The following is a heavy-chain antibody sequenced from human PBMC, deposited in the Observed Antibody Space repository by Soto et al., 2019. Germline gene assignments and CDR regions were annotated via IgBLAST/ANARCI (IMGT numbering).Heavy chain of an antibody. V-gene: IGHV4-34*01. CDR3: ARDGYYYDSSGYQSVYYFDY. Sequence: LSLTCAVYGGSFSGYYWSWIRQPPGKGLEWIGEINHSGSTNYNPSLKSRVTISVDTSKNQFSLKLSSVTAADTAVYYCARDGYYYDSSGYQSVYYFDYWGQGTRVTVSS. J-gene: IGHJ4*02. D-gene: IGHD3-22*01. CDR1: GGSFSGYY. CDR2: INHSGST.